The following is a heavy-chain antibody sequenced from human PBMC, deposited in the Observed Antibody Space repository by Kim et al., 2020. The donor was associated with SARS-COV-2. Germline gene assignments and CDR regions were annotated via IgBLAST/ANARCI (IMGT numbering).Heavy chain of an antibody. Sequence: GGSLRLSCVASGFTFSYYWMSWVRQAPGKGLEWLAQIKEDGSEKFYVDSVKGRFTISRDNAKNSLYLQMDSLRAADTAVYYFARGGRPGDYWGQGTRVTVSS. CDR1: GFTFSYYW. CDR2: IKEDGSEK. CDR3: ARGGRPGDY. D-gene: IGHD6-6*01. J-gene: IGHJ4*02. V-gene: IGHV3-7*01.